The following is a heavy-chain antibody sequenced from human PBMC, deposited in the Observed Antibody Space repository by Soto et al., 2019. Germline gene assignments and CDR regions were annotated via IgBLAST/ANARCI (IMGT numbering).Heavy chain of an antibody. CDR3: AKDQSSVAVAYFDY. J-gene: IGHJ4*02. Sequence: GGSLRLSCAASGFTFYSYAMSWVRQAPGKGLEWVSAITSGVATPYYADSVKGRFTISRDNSKNTLYLQMNTLRAEDTAVYYCAKDQSSVAVAYFDYWGQGTLVTVSS. V-gene: IGHV3-23*01. D-gene: IGHD6-19*01. CDR1: GFTFYSYA. CDR2: ITSGVATP.